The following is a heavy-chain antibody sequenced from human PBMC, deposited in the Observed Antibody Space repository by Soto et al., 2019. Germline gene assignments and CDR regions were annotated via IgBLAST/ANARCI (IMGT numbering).Heavy chain of an antibody. D-gene: IGHD3-22*01. Sequence: ASVKVSCKASGYRFTGYYIHWVRQAPGQGLEWMGWVKPNNGVTEDAQKFRGRVTLTRDTSISTAYMELYGLTSADTAVYYCARGLTKSSGRGGIFDFWGQGTLVTVSS. CDR3: ARGLTKSSGRGGIFDF. J-gene: IGHJ4*02. V-gene: IGHV1-2*02. CDR1: GYRFTGYY. CDR2: VKPNNGVT.